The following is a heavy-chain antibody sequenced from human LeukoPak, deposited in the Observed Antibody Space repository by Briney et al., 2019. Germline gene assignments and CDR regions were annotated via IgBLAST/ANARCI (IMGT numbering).Heavy chain of an antibody. J-gene: IGHJ4*02. V-gene: IGHV3-74*03. CDR3: ARATYQPDGRGYYSFDFFDY. Sequence: GSLRLSCAASGFSFNSHWMHWVRQAPGQGLMWVSRINREGTSTKYADSVKGRFTISRDNAKNALYLQMDSLRAEDTAVYYCARATYQPDGRGYYSFDFFDYWGQGALVTVSS. CDR2: INREGTST. CDR1: GFSFNSHW. D-gene: IGHD3-22*01.